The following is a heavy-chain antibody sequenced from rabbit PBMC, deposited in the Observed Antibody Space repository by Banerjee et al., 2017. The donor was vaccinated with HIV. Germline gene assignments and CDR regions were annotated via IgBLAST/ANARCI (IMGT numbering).Heavy chain of an antibody. CDR1: GFSLNNYA. D-gene: IGHD4-2*01. J-gene: IGHJ4*01. V-gene: IGHV1S29*01. CDR2: ITTGGST. Sequence: QEQLKETGGGLVQPGGSLTLTCKASGFSLNNYAMGWVRQAPGEGLEYIGAITTGGSTSYASWVNGRFTISSDNAQNTVDLQMNSLTAADTATYFCARDMDIAGAYWDLWGPGTLVTVS. CDR3: ARDMDIAGAYWDL.